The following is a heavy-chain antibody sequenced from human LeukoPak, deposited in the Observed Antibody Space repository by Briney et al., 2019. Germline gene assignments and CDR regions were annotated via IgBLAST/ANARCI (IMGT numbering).Heavy chain of an antibody. Sequence: SETLSLTCAVYGGSLSGYYWGWIRQPPGKGLEWIGEINHSGSTNYNPSLKSRVTISVDTSKNQFSLKLSSVTAADTDVYYCARGPPTVTRKKQQRTFLDYFQHWGQGTLVTVSS. V-gene: IGHV4-34*01. D-gene: IGHD4-17*01. J-gene: IGHJ1*01. CDR2: INHSGST. CDR1: GGSLSGYY. CDR3: ARGPPTVTRKKQQRTFLDYFQH.